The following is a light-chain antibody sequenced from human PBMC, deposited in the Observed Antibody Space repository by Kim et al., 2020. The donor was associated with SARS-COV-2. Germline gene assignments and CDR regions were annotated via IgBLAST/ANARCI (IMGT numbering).Light chain of an antibody. CDR2: GKD. Sequence: SSEMTQDPAVSVALGQTVRLTCQGDSLRSYYASWYQQKPGHAPSLVIYGKDNRPSGIPDRFSGSTSGNTASLTITGAQAEDEADYYCNSREIGGTHWVSGGGTQLTVL. CDR1: SLRSYY. J-gene: IGLJ3*02. V-gene: IGLV3-19*01. CDR3: NSREIGGTHWV.